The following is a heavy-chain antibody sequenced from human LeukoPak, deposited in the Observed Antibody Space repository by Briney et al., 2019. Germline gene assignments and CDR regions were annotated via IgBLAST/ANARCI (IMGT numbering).Heavy chain of an antibody. CDR1: GGSFSGYY. CDR2: INHSGST. CDR3: ARRQVGSYLFDY. J-gene: IGHJ4*02. V-gene: IGHV4-34*01. D-gene: IGHD3-10*01. Sequence: SETLSLTCAVYGGSFSGYYWSWIRQPPGKGLEWIGEINHSGSTNYNPSLKSRVTISVDTSKNQFSLKLSSVTAADTAVYYCARRQVGSYLFDYWGQGTLVTVSS.